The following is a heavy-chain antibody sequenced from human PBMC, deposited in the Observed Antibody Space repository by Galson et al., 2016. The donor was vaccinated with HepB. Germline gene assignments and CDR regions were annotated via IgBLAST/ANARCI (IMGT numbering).Heavy chain of an antibody. D-gene: IGHD5-12*01. J-gene: IGHJ4*02. Sequence: ETLSLTCTASDGSNSSSTFSWGWIRQPPGKGLECIGTVYRGRVYYNLSFEGRVTISIGMSTDVFSLKLTSLTAADTAVYYCARDLYSGYDFLFRGETSFDSWGQGTLVTVSS. CDR1: DGSNSSSTFS. V-gene: IGHV4-39*02. CDR2: VYRGRV. CDR3: ARDLYSGYDFLFRGETSFDS.